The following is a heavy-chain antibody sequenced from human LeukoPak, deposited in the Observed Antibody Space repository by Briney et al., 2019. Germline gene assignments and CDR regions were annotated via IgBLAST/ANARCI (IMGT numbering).Heavy chain of an antibody. CDR1: GYTFTSYY. CDR3: ARVRPIYCSGGSCYSDY. D-gene: IGHD2-15*01. Sequence: ASVKVSCKASGYTFTSYYMHWVRQAPGQGLEWMGIINPSGGSTSYAQKFQGRATMTRDTSTSTVYMELSSLRSEDTAVYYCARVRPIYCSGGSCYSDYWGQGTLVTVSS. CDR2: INPSGGST. J-gene: IGHJ4*02. V-gene: IGHV1-46*01.